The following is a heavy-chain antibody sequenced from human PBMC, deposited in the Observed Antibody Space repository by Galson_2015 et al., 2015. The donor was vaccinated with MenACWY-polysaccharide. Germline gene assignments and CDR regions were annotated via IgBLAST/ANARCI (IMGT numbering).Heavy chain of an antibody. D-gene: IGHD6-13*01. CDR1: GDSVSSNSAA. V-gene: IGHV6-1*01. CDR3: ARTCPPYSRTWYECFDY. Sequence: CAISGDSVSSNSAAWNWIRQSPSRGLEWLGRTYYRSKWYHDYPVSVKSRITINPDASKNQFSLQLNSVTPDDTALYYCARTCPPYSRTWYECFDYSGQGILVTVSS. J-gene: IGHJ4*02. CDR2: TYYRSKWYH.